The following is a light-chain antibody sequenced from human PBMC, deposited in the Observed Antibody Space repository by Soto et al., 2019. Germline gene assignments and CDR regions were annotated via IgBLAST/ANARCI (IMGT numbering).Light chain of an antibody. CDR3: QQSYSTPPGT. V-gene: IGKV1-39*01. Sequence: DIQMTQSPSSLSASVGDRVTITCRASQSISNYLNWYQQKPVKAPNLLIYDASSLQSGVPSRFSGSGSGTDFTLTTSSLQPEDFATYYCQQSYSTPPGTFGQGTKLEIK. CDR2: DAS. J-gene: IGKJ2*01. CDR1: QSISNY.